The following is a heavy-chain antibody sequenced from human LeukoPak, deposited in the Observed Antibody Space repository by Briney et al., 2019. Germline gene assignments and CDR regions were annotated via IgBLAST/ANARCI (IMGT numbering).Heavy chain of an antibody. CDR1: GGTFSSYA. J-gene: IGHJ5*02. CDR3: ASRGKQLEQNWFDP. V-gene: IGHV1-69*04. Sequence: SVKVSCKASGGTFSSYAISWVRQAPGQGLEWMGRIIPILGIANYAQKFQGRVTITADKSTSTAYMELSSLRSEDTAVYYCASRGKQLEQNWFDPWGQGTLVTVSS. D-gene: IGHD1/OR15-1a*01. CDR2: IIPILGIA.